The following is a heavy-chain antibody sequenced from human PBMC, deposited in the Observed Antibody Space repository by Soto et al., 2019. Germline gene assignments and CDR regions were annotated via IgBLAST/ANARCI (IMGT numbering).Heavy chain of an antibody. CDR2: ISGSGGSR. D-gene: IGHD5-18*01. Sequence: EVQLLESGGGLVQPGGSLRLSCAASGFTFSNDAMSWVRQAPGKGLEWVSAISGSGGSRYYAYSVKGRFTISRDNSKNTLYLQMNSLRAEDTAVYYCAKDDGSYGSPKFDYWGQGTLVTVSS. CDR1: GFTFSNDA. J-gene: IGHJ4*02. V-gene: IGHV3-23*01. CDR3: AKDDGSYGSPKFDY.